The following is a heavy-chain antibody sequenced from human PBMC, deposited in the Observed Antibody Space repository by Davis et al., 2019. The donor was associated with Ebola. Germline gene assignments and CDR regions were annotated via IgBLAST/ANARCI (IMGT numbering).Heavy chain of an antibody. CDR2: INPNSGGT. D-gene: IGHD4-17*01. CDR1: GYTFTGYY. Sequence: ASVKVSCKASGYTFTGYYMHWVRQAPGQGLEWMGWINPNSGGTNYAQKLQGRVTMTTDTSTSTAYMELRSLRFDDTAVYYCARGWVTTVTTWLDPWGQGTLVTVSS. V-gene: IGHV1-2*02. J-gene: IGHJ5*02. CDR3: ARGWVTTVTTWLDP.